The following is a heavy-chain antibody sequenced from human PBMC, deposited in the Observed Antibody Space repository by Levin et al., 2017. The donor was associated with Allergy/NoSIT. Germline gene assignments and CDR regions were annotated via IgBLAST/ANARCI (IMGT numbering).Heavy chain of an antibody. CDR3: ARLLCSGGSCYSVQADYYYYGMDV. V-gene: IGHV1-8*01. CDR2: MNPNSGNT. Sequence: ASVKVSCKASGYTFTSYDINWVRQATGQGLEWMGWMNPNSGNTGYAQKFQGRVTMTRNTSISTAYMELSSLRSEDTAVYYCARLLCSGGSCYSVQADYYYYGMDVWGQGTTVTVSS. J-gene: IGHJ6*02. D-gene: IGHD2-15*01. CDR1: GYTFTSYD.